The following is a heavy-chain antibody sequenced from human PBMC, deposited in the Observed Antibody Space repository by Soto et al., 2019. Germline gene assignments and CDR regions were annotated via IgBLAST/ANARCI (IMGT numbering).Heavy chain of an antibody. Sequence: GASVKVSCKASGYTFTSYGISWVRQAPGQGLEWMGWISAYNGNTNYAQKLQGRVTMTTDTSTSTAYMELRSLRSDDTAVYYCARDRYMNSPFYYYYYYLDVSGKGTTVIVSS. CDR2: ISAYNGNT. D-gene: IGHD3-16*02. V-gene: IGHV1-18*01. J-gene: IGHJ6*03. CDR3: ARDRYMNSPFYYYYYYLDV. CDR1: GYTFTSYG.